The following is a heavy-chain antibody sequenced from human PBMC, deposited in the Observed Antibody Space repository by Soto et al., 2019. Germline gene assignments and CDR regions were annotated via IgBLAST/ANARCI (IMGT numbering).Heavy chain of an antibody. CDR2: ISSSSSSI. Sequence: GGSLRLSCTASGVTFSSYSMVWVRQAPGKGLEWVSYISSSSSSIYYADSVKGRFSTSRDNAKNSTSLQMNSLRVEDTGVYYCARELGFDAVARMDVWGQGTTVTVSS. V-gene: IGHV3-48*01. D-gene: IGHD6-19*01. CDR1: GVTFSSYS. CDR3: ARELGFDAVARMDV. J-gene: IGHJ6*02.